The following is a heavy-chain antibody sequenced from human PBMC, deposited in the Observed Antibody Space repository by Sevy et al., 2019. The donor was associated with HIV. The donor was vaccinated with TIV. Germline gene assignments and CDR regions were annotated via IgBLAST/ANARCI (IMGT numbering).Heavy chain of an antibody. CDR1: GYTFTSYG. J-gene: IGHJ6*02. CDR2: ISAYNGNT. CDR3: ARDDCSSTSCYRAPYYYYGMDV. D-gene: IGHD2-2*02. Sequence: ASVKVSCKASGYTFTSYGISWVRPAPGQGLEWMGWISAYNGNTNYAQKLQGRVTMTTDTSTSTAYMELRSLRSDDTSVYYCARDDCSSTSCYRAPYYYYGMDVWGQGTTVTVSS. V-gene: IGHV1-18*01.